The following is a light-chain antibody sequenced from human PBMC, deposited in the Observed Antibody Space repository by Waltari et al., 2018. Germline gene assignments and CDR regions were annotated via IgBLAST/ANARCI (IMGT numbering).Light chain of an antibody. CDR3: HAWDTSTPVI. Sequence: SDELTQPPSVSVSPGQTATITCSGHQWGEKFASWYQQKPRQSPVLVIYQDTKRPSGIPERFSGSNSGNTATLTISGTQAMDEADYYCHAWDTSTPVIFGGATKLTVL. CDR1: QWGEKF. J-gene: IGLJ2*01. V-gene: IGLV3-1*01. CDR2: QDT.